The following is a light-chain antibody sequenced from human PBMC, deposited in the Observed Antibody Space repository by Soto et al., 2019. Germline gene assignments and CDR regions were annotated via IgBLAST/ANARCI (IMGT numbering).Light chain of an antibody. CDR2: GAS. CDR3: QQYNYWPWT. V-gene: IGKV3-15*01. CDR1: RSIRSN. Sequence: DIQMTQSPATLSVSPGERVTLSCKASRSIRSNLAWYQQKPGQAPRLLISGASTRETGIPDRFSGSGSGTEFTLTINSLQSEDFAVYYCQQYNYWPWTFGQGTKVEIK. J-gene: IGKJ1*01.